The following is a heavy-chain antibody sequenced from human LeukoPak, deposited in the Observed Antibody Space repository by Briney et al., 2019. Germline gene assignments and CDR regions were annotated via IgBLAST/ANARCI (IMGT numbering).Heavy chain of an antibody. CDR1: GFTFSNYG. D-gene: IGHD4-11*01. Sequence: GGSLRFSCAASGFTFSNYGMNWVRQAPGKGLEWVSSISSSSSSIYYADSLKGRFTISRDNAKTSLYLQMNSLRAEDTAVYYCARLADYGNYGPREYLDFWGQGTLVTVSS. CDR3: ARLADYGNYGPREYLDF. V-gene: IGHV3-21*01. CDR2: ISSSSSSI. J-gene: IGHJ4*02.